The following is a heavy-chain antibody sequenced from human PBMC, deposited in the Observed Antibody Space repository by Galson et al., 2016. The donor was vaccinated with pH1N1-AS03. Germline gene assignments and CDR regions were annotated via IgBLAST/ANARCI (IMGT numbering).Heavy chain of an antibody. V-gene: IGHV1-46*01. CDR1: GYTFSRYY. CDR2: IDPSIGST. CDR3: ATYGSGSRGGFDY. D-gene: IGHD3-10*01. J-gene: IGHJ4*02. Sequence: SVKVSCKASGYTFSRYYMHWMRQAPGQGPEWMGVIDPSIGSTTYAQKFQGRVNMTRDTATTTAYMQLRSRRSDDTAVYYCATYGSGSRGGFDYWGQGALNTVSS.